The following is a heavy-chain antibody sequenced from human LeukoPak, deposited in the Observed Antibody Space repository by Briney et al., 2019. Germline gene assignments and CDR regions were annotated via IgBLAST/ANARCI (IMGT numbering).Heavy chain of an antibody. J-gene: IGHJ5*02. CDR3: ASHYYDSSGYYRNWFDP. Sequence: ASETLSLTCTVSSGSISSYYWSWIRQPPGKGLEWIGYIYYSGSTNYNPSLKSRVTISADTSKNQFSLKLSSVTAADTAVYYCASHYYDSSGYYRNWFDPWGQGTLVTVSS. CDR2: IYYSGST. D-gene: IGHD3-22*01. V-gene: IGHV4-59*01. CDR1: SGSISSYY.